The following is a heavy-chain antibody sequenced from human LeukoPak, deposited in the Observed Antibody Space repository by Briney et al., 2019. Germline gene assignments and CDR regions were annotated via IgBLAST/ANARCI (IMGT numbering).Heavy chain of an antibody. CDR3: AKVGLGNTSIHI. CDR1: GYTFPNYD. D-gene: IGHD2/OR15-2a*01. Sequence: ASVKVSCKASGYTFPNYDINWVRQATGQGLEWMGWMNFNSGNTGYAQKFQGRVTMTTNTAISTVYMELSSLKSEDTAIYYCAKVGLGNTSIHIWGQGTMLTVSS. CDR2: MNFNSGNT. J-gene: IGHJ3*02. V-gene: IGHV1-8*01.